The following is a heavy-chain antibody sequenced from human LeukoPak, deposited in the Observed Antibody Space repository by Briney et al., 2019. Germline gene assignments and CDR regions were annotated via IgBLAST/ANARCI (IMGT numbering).Heavy chain of an antibody. J-gene: IGHJ4*02. CDR2: IWNDGSNK. CDR3: ARVGSGSYYQDY. Sequence: GRSLRLSCAASGFTLSSYGMHWVRQAPGKGLEWVAVIWNDGSNKYYADSVKGRFTISRDNSKNTLYLQMNSLRAEDTAVYYCARVGSGSYYQDYWGQGTLVTVSS. D-gene: IGHD3-10*01. V-gene: IGHV3-33*01. CDR1: GFTLSSYG.